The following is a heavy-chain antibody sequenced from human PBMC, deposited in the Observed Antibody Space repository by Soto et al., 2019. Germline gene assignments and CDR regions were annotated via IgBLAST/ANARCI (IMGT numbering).Heavy chain of an antibody. D-gene: IGHD2-2*01. CDR1: GFTFSNAW. Sequence: GGSLRLSCAASGFTFSNAWMSWVRQAPGKGLEWVGRIKSKTDGGTTDYAAPVKGRFTISRDDSKNTLYLQMNSLKTEDTAVYYCTTAYCSSTSCYAPRQYYYYYMDVWGKGTTVTVSS. CDR3: TTAYCSSTSCYAPRQYYYYYMDV. V-gene: IGHV3-15*01. J-gene: IGHJ6*03. CDR2: IKSKTDGGTT.